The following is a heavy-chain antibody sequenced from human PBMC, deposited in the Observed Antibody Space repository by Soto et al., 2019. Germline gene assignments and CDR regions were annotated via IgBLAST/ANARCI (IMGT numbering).Heavy chain of an antibody. J-gene: IGHJ3*01. CDR1: GFTFSSYW. D-gene: IGHD2-2*01. CDR2: INGDGSST. V-gene: IGHV3-74*01. CDR3: ARAQLLPDDAFDA. Sequence: GGSLRLSCAASGFTFSSYWMHWVRQAPGKGLVWVSRINGDGSSTSHADSVKGRFTISRDNAENTLFLQMSGLRAEDTAVYYCARAQLLPDDAFDAWGRGTVVTVSS.